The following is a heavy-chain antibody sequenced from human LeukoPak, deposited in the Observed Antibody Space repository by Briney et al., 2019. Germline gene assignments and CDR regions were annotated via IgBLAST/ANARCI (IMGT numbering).Heavy chain of an antibody. Sequence: GGSLRLSCAASGFTFSSYWMSWVRQAPGKGLEWVANIKQDGSEKYYVDSVKGRFTISRGNAKNSLYLQMNSLRAEDTAVYYCAREGGGCSSTSCYASWGQGTLVTVSS. D-gene: IGHD2-2*01. CDR2: IKQDGSEK. V-gene: IGHV3-7*01. CDR1: GFTFSSYW. J-gene: IGHJ4*02. CDR3: AREGGGCSSTSCYAS.